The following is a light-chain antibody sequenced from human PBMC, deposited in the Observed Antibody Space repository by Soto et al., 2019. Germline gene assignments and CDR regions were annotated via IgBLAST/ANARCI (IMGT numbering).Light chain of an antibody. Sequence: DMPMTQSPSSLSASVGDGVTITCRASQSVSNWLAWYQQKRGKARELLIYDASSLKSGVPSRFSGSGSGTEFTLTISSLQPDDFATYYCQKYNTYSAFGQGTKVDI. V-gene: IGKV1-5*01. CDR3: QKYNTYSA. CDR2: DAS. CDR1: QSVSNW. J-gene: IGKJ1*01.